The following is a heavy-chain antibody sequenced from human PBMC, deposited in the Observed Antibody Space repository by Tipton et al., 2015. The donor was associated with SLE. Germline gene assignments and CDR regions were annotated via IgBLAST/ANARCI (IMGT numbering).Heavy chain of an antibody. Sequence: TLSLTCTVSGYSISNNYYWGWIRQPPGKGLTWIGNIYHSGNTYYSPSLRSRVTISIDTSKNQFSLRLTSVTAADAAVYYCAGAQLGAWRFDSWGQGTLVTVSS. J-gene: IGHJ4*02. CDR1: GYSISNNYY. V-gene: IGHV4-38-2*02. CDR2: IYHSGNT. CDR3: AGAQLGAWRFDS. D-gene: IGHD7-27*01.